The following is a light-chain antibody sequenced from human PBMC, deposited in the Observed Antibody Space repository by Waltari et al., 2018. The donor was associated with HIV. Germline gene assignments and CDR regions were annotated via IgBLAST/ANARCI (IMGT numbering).Light chain of an antibody. CDR3: QQYGSSPRFT. CDR1: QSVSSSY. Sequence: PGERATLSCRASQSVSSSYLAWYQQKPGQAPRLLIYGASSRATGIPDRFSGSGSGTDSTLTISRLEPEDFAVYYCQQYGSSPRFTFGPGTKVDIK. V-gene: IGKV3-20*01. CDR2: GAS. J-gene: IGKJ3*01.